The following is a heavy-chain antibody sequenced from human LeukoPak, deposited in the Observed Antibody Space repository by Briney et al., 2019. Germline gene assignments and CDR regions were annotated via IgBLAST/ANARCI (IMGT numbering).Heavy chain of an antibody. J-gene: IGHJ6*02. Sequence: GESLKISCMGSGYSFTTYWIGWVRQMPGKGLEWMGFMYPGDSDIRYDPTFEGQVTISADKSISTAYLQWSSLKASDTAMYYCARGGYCTNGVCHHPLQYYYYALDVWGQGTTVTVSS. D-gene: IGHD2-8*01. V-gene: IGHV5-51*01. CDR1: GYSFTTYW. CDR3: ARGGYCTNGVCHHPLQYYYYALDV. CDR2: MYPGDSDI.